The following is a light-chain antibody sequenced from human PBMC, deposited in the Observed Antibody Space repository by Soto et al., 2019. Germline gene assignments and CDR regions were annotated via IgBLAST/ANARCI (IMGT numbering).Light chain of an antibody. CDR1: QSIYDK. Sequence: EIVMTQSPATLSVSPGERVSLSCRASQSIYDKLAWYQQKPGQTPRLLIYDASTRATGISGSFSGSGSGTEFTLTISSLQPGDFATYYCQQSYSIPWTFGQGTKVDIK. V-gene: IGKV3-15*01. CDR2: DAS. J-gene: IGKJ1*01. CDR3: QQSYSIPWT.